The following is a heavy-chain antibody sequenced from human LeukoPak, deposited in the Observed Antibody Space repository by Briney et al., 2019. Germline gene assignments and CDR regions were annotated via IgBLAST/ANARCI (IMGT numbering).Heavy chain of an antibody. CDR1: GFTFSSYG. V-gene: IGHV3-30*03. D-gene: IGHD2-15*01. CDR2: ISYDGSNK. CDR3: AREKAAYFDY. Sequence: PGRSLRLSCAASGFTFSSYGMHWVRQAPGKGLEWVAVISYDGSNKFYPDSVKGRFTISRDNSNLYLQMNSLRAEDTAVYYCAREKAAYFDYWGQGTLVTVSS. J-gene: IGHJ4*02.